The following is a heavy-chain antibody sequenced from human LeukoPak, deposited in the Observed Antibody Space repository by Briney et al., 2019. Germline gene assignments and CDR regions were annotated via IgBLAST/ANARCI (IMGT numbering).Heavy chain of an antibody. J-gene: IGHJ1*01. V-gene: IGHV3-66*01. CDR3: ARGRGRDGYNFQDARYFQH. D-gene: IGHD5-24*01. CDR2: IYSGGST. CDR1: GFTVSSNY. Sequence: GGSLRLSCAASGFTVSSNYMSWVRQAPGKGLEWVSVIYSGGSTYYADSVKGRFTISRDNSKNTLYLQMNSLRAEDTAVYYCARGRGRDGYNFQDARYFQHWGQGTLVTVSS.